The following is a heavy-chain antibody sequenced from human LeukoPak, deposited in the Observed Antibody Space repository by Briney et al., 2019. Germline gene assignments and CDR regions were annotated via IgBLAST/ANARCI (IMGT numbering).Heavy chain of an antibody. CDR3: TRASSSSGNYYSRDAFDI. CDR2: IRSNAYGETT. CDR1: GFTFGKYA. D-gene: IGHD1-26*01. Sequence: GGSLRLSCTASGFTFGKYAMSWFRQAPRKGLEWVGFIRSNAYGETTEYAASVKGRFTISRDDSKSIAYLQMNSLKTEDTAVYYCTRASSSSGNYYSRDAFDIWGQGTMVTVSS. J-gene: IGHJ3*02. V-gene: IGHV3-49*03.